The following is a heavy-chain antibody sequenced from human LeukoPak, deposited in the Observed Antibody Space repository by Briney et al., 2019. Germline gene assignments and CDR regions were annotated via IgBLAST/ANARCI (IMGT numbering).Heavy chain of an antibody. J-gene: IGHJ6*03. CDR3: ARHVSGYTYGLCSYYTDV. CDR2: IYPGDSDT. V-gene: IGHV5-51*01. D-gene: IGHD5-18*01. CDR1: GYSFTNYW. Sequence: GESLKISCKGSGYSFTNYWIGWVRQMPGKGLEWMGIIYPGDSDTRYSPSFQGQVTISADKSISTAYLQWSSLKASDTAMYYCARHVSGYTYGLCSYYTDVWGKGTTVTVSS.